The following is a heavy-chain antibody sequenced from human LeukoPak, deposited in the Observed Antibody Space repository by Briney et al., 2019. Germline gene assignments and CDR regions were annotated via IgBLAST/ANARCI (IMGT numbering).Heavy chain of an antibody. D-gene: IGHD3-10*01. J-gene: IGHJ4*02. Sequence: GASVKVSCKAFGYTFTSYGISWVRQAPGQGLEWMGWISAYNGHTNYAQKLQGRVTMATDTSASTGYMELKSLRSDDTAVYYCARGSYLDYWGQGTLVTVSS. CDR1: GYTFTSYG. CDR3: ARGSYLDY. V-gene: IGHV1-18*01. CDR2: ISAYNGHT.